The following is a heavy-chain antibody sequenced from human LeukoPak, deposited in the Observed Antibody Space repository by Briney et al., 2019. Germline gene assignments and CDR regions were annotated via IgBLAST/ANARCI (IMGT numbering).Heavy chain of an antibody. CDR1: GFSFSSNW. Sequence: PGGSLRLSCAASGFSFSSNWMHWVRQAPGKGLVWVSRVNSDGSGTSYADSVKGRFTISRDNAKNTLYLQMNSLRAEDTVVYYCATSLGPLTDYWGQGTLVTVSS. CDR2: VNSDGSGT. V-gene: IGHV3-74*01. D-gene: IGHD7-27*01. J-gene: IGHJ4*02. CDR3: ATSLGPLTDY.